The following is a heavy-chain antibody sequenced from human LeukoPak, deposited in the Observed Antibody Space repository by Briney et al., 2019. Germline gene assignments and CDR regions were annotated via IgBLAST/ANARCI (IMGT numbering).Heavy chain of an antibody. D-gene: IGHD3-9*01. CDR3: ARALHRYDILTGLEDGFDY. Sequence: GGSLRLSCAASGFTFSSYAMSWVRQAPGKGLEWVSSISSSSSYIYYADSVKGRFTISRDNAKNSLYLQMNSLRAEDTAVYYCARALHRYDILTGLEDGFDYWGQGTLVTVSS. CDR2: ISSSSSYI. CDR1: GFTFSSYA. V-gene: IGHV3-21*01. J-gene: IGHJ4*02.